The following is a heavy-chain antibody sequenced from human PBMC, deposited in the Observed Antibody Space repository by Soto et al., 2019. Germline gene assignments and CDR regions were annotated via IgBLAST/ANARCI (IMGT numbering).Heavy chain of an antibody. CDR3: TTDIWLFRQKDF. V-gene: IGHV3-15*07. CDR1: GFTFNNAW. D-gene: IGHD3-22*01. CDR2: IKSKTDGGTT. Sequence: GASLRLSCAASGFTFNNAWMNWVRQAPGTGLQWVGRIKSKTDGGTTDYAAPVKGRFTISRDDSKNTVYLQMNGLKTEDTAVYFCTTDIWLFRQKDFWGQGT. J-gene: IGHJ4*02.